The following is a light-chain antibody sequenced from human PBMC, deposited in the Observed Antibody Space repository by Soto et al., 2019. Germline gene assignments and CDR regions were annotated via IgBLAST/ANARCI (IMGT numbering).Light chain of an antibody. CDR3: QHYNSFPWT. Sequence: DIQMTQSPSTLSASVGDRVTITCRASQSIINWLGWYQQKPGKAPKLLIYKASSLESGVPSRFSGSGSGTDFILTINRLQPDDFATYYCQHYNSFPWTFGQGTKVEIK. J-gene: IGKJ1*01. CDR1: QSIINW. CDR2: KAS. V-gene: IGKV1-5*03.